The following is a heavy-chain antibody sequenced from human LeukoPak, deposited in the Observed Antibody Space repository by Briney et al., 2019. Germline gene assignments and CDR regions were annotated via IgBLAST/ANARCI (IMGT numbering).Heavy chain of an antibody. D-gene: IGHD3-16*01. CDR2: IYPGDFDT. CDR1: GYTFSSYW. Sequence: GESLKISCKGSGYTFSSYWIDWVRQMPGKGLDWMGIIYPGDFDTRYSPSFQGQVVISVDRSISTAYLQWSSLKASDTAMYYCARAGSGITHAYHIDFWGQGTLVTVSS. J-gene: IGHJ4*02. CDR3: ARAGSGITHAYHIDF. V-gene: IGHV5-51*01.